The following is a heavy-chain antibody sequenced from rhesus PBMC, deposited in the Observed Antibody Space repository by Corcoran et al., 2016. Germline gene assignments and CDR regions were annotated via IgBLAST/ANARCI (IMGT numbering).Heavy chain of an antibody. CDR3: AREWVTTVADDAFDV. CDR2: ISGRSGSN. J-gene: IGHJ3*01. D-gene: IGHD4-29*01. V-gene: IGHV4-165*01. CDR1: GGSISRNY. Sequence: QVQLQESGPGLVKPSETLSLTCAVSGGSISRNYWRWIRQPPGKGLAWIGYISGRSGSNYDNPALKRRFTSSTDTYKNQFYLKLSSVTAADTAVDYCAREWVTTVADDAFDVWGQGLRGTVSS.